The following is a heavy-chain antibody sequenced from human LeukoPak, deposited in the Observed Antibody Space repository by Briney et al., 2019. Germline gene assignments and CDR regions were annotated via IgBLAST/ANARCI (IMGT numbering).Heavy chain of an antibody. Sequence: SXSWIRQXXXXXXEWIGYIYHSGSTYYNPSLKSRVTISVDRSKNQFSLKLSSVTAADTAVYYCARELGWYFDLWGRGTLVTVSS. CDR3: ARELGWYFDL. CDR1: S. CDR2: IYHSGST. J-gene: IGHJ2*01. V-gene: IGHV4-30-2*01. D-gene: IGHD3-3*02.